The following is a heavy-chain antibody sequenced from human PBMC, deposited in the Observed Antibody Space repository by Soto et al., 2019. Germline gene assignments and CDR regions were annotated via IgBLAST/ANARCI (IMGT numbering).Heavy chain of an antibody. Sequence: PGGSLRLSCAASGFTFSSYGMHWVRQAPGKGLEWVAVISYDGSNKYYADSVKGRFTISRDNSKNTLYLQMNSLRAEDTAVYYCAKDGYSNYAPQLRYYYGMDVWGQGTTVTVSS. D-gene: IGHD4-4*01. V-gene: IGHV3-30*18. CDR3: AKDGYSNYAPQLRYYYGMDV. J-gene: IGHJ6*02. CDR1: GFTFSSYG. CDR2: ISYDGSNK.